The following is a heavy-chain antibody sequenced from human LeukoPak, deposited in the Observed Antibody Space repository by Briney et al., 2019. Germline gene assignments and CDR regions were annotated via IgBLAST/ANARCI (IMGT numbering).Heavy chain of an antibody. D-gene: IGHD2-2*01. Sequence: SETLSLTCAVYGGSFSGYYWSWIRQPPGKGLEWIGEINNSGSTNHNPSLTSRVTISADTTKKQFSLKLSSVTAADTAVYYCARGAGYCTSTTCPPLDYWGQGTLVTVSS. CDR3: ARGAGYCTSTTCPPLDY. CDR2: INNSGST. CDR1: GGSFSGYY. V-gene: IGHV4-34*01. J-gene: IGHJ4*02.